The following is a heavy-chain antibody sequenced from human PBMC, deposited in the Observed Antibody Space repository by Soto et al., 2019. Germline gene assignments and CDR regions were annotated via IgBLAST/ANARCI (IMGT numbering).Heavy chain of an antibody. CDR3: ASSPSDY. CDR2: ISYDGSNK. V-gene: IGHV3-30*03. Sequence: GGSLRLSCAASGFTFSSYGMHWVRQAPGKGLEWVAVISYDGSNKYYADSVKGRFTISRDNAKNTLYLQMNSLRAEDTAVYYCASSPSDYWGQGTLVTVSS. J-gene: IGHJ4*02. CDR1: GFTFSSYG.